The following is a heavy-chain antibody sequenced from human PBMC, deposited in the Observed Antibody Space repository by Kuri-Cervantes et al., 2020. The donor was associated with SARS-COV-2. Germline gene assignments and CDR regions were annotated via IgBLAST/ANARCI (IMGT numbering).Heavy chain of an antibody. V-gene: IGHV4-59*01. CDR2: IYYSGST. CDR3: ARALPITIFGVVTPYSWFDP. J-gene: IGHJ5*02. D-gene: IGHD3-3*01. Sequence: SETLSLTCTVSGDSNSIYYWSWIRQPPGKGLEWIGYIYYSGSTNYNPSLKSRVTISVDTSKNQFSLKLSSVTASDTAVYYCARALPITIFGVVTPYSWFDPWGQGTLVTVSS. CDR1: GDSNSIYY.